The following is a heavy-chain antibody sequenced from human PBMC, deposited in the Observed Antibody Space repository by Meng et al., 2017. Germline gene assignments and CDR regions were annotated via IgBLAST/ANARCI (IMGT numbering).Heavy chain of an antibody. CDR3: ARAWGYCSGGSCYSPYYYGMDV. CDR1: GGTFSSYA. D-gene: IGHD2-15*01. Sequence: SVKVSCKASGGTFSSYAISWVRQAPGQGLEWMGGIIPIFGTANYAQKFQGRVTITADESTSTAYMELSSLRSEDTAVYYCARAWGYCSGGSCYSPYYYGMDVWGQGTTVNVSS. V-gene: IGHV1-69*13. J-gene: IGHJ6*02. CDR2: IIPIFGTA.